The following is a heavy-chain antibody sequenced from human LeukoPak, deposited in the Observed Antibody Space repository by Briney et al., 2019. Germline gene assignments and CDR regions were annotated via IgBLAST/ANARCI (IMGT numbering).Heavy chain of an antibody. J-gene: IGHJ2*01. V-gene: IGHV4-59*08. CDR2: IYYSGST. CDR3: ARSRDGYNFPDWYFDI. CDR1: GGSISSYY. Sequence: SETLSLICPVSGGSISSYYWSWIRQPPGKGLEWIGHIYYSGSTNYNPSLTSRVTMSADTSKNQYSLKLSSVTAADSAVYYCARSRDGYNFPDWYFDIWGRGTLVTVSS. D-gene: IGHD5-24*01.